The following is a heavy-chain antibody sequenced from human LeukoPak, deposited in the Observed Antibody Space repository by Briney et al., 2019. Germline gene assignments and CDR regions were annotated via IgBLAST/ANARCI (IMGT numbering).Heavy chain of an antibody. J-gene: IGHJ5*02. D-gene: IGHD2-2*01. CDR2: IYYSGST. CDR3: ARHPLRYCSSTSCLVFDP. Sequence: PSETLCLTCTVSGGSISSSSYYWGWIRQPPGKGLEWIGSIYYSGSTYYNPSLKSRVTISVDASKNQFSLKLSSVTAADTAVYYCARHPLRYCSSTSCLVFDPWGQGTLVTVSS. CDR1: GGSISSSSYY. V-gene: IGHV4-39*01.